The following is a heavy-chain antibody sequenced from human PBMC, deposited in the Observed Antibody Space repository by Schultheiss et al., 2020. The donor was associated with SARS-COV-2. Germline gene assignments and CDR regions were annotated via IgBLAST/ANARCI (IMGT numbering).Heavy chain of an antibody. D-gene: IGHD2-15*01. CDR3: ARGLIPATLDPQVLPGSYYGMDV. V-gene: IGHV1-2*04. CDR2: INPNSGGT. CDR1: GYTFTGYY. J-gene: IGHJ6*02. Sequence: ASVKVSCKASGYTFTGYYMHWVRQAPGQGLEWMGWINPNSGGTNYAQKFQGWVTMTRDTSISTAYMELSRLKSDDTAVYYCARGLIPATLDPQVLPGSYYGMDVWGQGTTVTVSS.